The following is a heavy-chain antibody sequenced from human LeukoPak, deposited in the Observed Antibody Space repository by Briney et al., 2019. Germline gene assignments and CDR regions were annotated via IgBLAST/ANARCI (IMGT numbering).Heavy chain of an antibody. CDR1: GGSFSGYY. V-gene: IGHV4-34*01. Sequence: SETLSLTCAVYGGSFSGYYWSWIRQPPGKGLEWIGSIYYSGSTYYNPSLKSRVTISVDTSKNQFSLKLSSVTAADTAVYYCARQTTEWGQGTLVTASS. J-gene: IGHJ4*02. D-gene: IGHD1-14*01. CDR3: ARQTTE. CDR2: IYYSGST.